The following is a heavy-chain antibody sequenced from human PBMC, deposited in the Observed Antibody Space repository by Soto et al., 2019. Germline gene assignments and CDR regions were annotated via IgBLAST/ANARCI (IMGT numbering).Heavy chain of an antibody. Sequence: ASVKVSCKASGYIFTNYYIHWVRQAPGQGLEWMGIINLSADRTSYARKFQGRFTVTMDTSTSTVYMELGSLRSEDTAVYYCVRDPSSGYRSFDYWGQGTLVTVSS. D-gene: IGHD3-22*01. CDR3: VRDPSSGYRSFDY. CDR1: GYIFTNYY. CDR2: INLSADRT. J-gene: IGHJ4*02. V-gene: IGHV1-46*03.